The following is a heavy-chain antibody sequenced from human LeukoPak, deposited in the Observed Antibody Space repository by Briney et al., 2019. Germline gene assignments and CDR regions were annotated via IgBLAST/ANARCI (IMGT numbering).Heavy chain of an antibody. CDR1: GFTFSSYA. CDR3: AREYSGYDYYFDY. CDR2: ISYDGSNK. J-gene: IGHJ4*02. Sequence: PGRSLRLSCAASGFTFSSYAMHWVRQAPGKGLEWVAVISYDGSNKYYADSVKGRFTISRDNSKNTLYLQMNSLRAEDTAVYYCAREYSGYDYYFDYWGQGTLVTVSS. D-gene: IGHD5-12*01. V-gene: IGHV3-30-3*01.